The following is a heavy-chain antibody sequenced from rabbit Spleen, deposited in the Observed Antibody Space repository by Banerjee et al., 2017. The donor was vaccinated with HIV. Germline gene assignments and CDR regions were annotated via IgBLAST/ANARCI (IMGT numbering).Heavy chain of an antibody. J-gene: IGHJ6*01. Sequence: QEQLVESGGGLVQPEGSLTLTCKASGFSFSDRDVMCWVRQAPGKGLEWIACINAATGKPVYATWAKGRFTISRTSSTTVTLQMTSLTAADTATYFSVNDPYGLRGGGGVLWGPGTLVTVS. CDR3: VNDPYGLRGGGGVL. CDR2: INAATGKP. CDR1: GFSFSDRDV. V-gene: IGHV1S45*01. D-gene: IGHD3-1*01.